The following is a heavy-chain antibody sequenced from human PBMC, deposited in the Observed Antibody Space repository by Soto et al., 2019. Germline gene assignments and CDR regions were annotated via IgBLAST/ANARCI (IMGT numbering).Heavy chain of an antibody. CDR2: IYCDDET. CDR3: SHHLIGWGDAFDE. CDR1: GFSLTSNGVG. V-gene: IGHV2-5*02. Sequence: QITLKESGPTLVKPTQTLTLTCSVSGFSLTSNGVGVSWIRQPPGKALEWLALIYCDDETRFSASLGSRITITKDTSKDQVVLMITNMGHGDTATYYWSHHLIGWGDAFDEWGPGTMVTVSS. D-gene: IGHD1-26*01. J-gene: IGHJ3*01.